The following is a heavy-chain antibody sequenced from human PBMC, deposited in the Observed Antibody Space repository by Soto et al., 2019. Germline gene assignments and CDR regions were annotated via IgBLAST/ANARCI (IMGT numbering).Heavy chain of an antibody. J-gene: IGHJ6*02. Sequence: SETLSLTCAVYGGSFSGYYWSWIRQPPGKGLEWIGEINHSGSTNYNPSLKSRVTISVDTSKNQFSLKLSSVTAADTAVYYCARTYIPMTTVTTSPRPYGMDVWGQGTTVTVSS. CDR2: INHSGST. V-gene: IGHV4-34*01. CDR1: GGSFSGYY. D-gene: IGHD4-4*01. CDR3: ARTYIPMTTVTTSPRPYGMDV.